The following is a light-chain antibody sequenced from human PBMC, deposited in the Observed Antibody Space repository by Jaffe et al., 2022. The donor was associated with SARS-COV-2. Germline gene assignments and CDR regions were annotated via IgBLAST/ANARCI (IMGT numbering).Light chain of an antibody. CDR2: DAS. Sequence: ETVVTQSPDTLSLSPGERATLSCRASQSIDRYLVWYQQKPGQAPRLLIYDASNRATGIPARFSGSGSGTDFTLTISSLEPEDFAVYYCQQRKYWPPLTFGGGTKVEIK. CDR3: QQRKYWPPLT. V-gene: IGKV3-11*01. CDR1: QSIDRY. J-gene: IGKJ4*01.